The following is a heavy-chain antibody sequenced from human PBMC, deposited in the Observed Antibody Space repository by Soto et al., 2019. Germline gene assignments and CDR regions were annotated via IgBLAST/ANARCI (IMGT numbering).Heavy chain of an antibody. CDR3: ARDTYYYYYMDV. V-gene: IGHV4-59*01. Sequence: SETLSLTCTVSGGSISSYYWSWIRQPPGKGLEWIGYIYYSGSTNYNPSLKSRVTISVDTSKNQFSLKLSSVTAADTAVYYCARDTYYYYYMDVWGKGTTVTVSS. J-gene: IGHJ6*03. CDR1: GGSISSYY. CDR2: IYYSGST.